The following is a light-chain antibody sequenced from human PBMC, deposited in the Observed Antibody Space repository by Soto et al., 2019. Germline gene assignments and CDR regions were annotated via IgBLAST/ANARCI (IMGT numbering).Light chain of an antibody. Sequence: DIQMTQSPSSLSASVGDRVTITCQASQDISNYLNRYQQKPGKAPKLLIYDASNLETGVPSRFSGSGSGTDFTYAISSLQPEDIATYYCQQYDNLPPVYTFGQGTKLEIK. CDR3: QQYDNLPPVYT. CDR2: DAS. CDR1: QDISNY. J-gene: IGKJ2*01. V-gene: IGKV1-33*01.